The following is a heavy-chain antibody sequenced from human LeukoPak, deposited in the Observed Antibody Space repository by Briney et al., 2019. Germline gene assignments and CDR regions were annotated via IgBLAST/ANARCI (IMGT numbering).Heavy chain of an antibody. CDR2: INPNSGGT. CDR1: GYTFTGYY. D-gene: IGHD3-10*01. J-gene: IGHJ4*02. V-gene: IGHV1-2*02. CDR3: ARDPGHMGLGSYNPADY. Sequence: ASVKVSCKASGYTFTGYYMHWVRQAPGQGLEWMGWINPNSGGTNYAQKFQGRVTMTRDTSISTAYMELSRLRSDDTAVYYCARDPGHMGLGSYNPADYWGQGTLVSVSS.